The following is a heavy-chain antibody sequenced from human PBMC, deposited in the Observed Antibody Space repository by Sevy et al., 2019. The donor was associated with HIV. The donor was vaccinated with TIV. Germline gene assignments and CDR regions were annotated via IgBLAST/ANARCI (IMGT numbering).Heavy chain of an antibody. CDR1: GITFSTSG. V-gene: IGHV3-30*18. D-gene: IGHD1-1*01. J-gene: IGHJ6*02. CDR2: ISYHGRDK. Sequence: GGSLRLSCVVSGITFSTSGMHWVRQAPGKGLEWVAVISYHGRDKFYADSVKGRSTISRDNSKNILYLQMISLRAEDTAVYYCAKDFTGYNGMDVWGQWTMVTASS. CDR3: AKDFTGYNGMDV.